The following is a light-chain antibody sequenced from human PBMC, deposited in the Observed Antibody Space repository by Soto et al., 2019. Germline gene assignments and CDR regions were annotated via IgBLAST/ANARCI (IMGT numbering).Light chain of an antibody. CDR3: QQYNNWPLHT. Sequence: EIVMTQSPATLSVSPGESPTLSCRASQSISTNLAWYQQKPGQAPRLLIYAASSRASGIPARFSGSGSGTEFTLTISSMQSEDFAVYYCQQYNNWPLHTFGQGTKLEIK. CDR1: QSISTN. V-gene: IGKV3-15*01. J-gene: IGKJ2*01. CDR2: AAS.